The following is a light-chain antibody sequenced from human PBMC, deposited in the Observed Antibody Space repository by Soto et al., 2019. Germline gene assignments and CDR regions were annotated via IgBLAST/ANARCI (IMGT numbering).Light chain of an antibody. CDR3: QQYNNYWT. CDR1: QSISSW. J-gene: IGKJ1*01. Sequence: DIQITQSPSTLSASVGDRVTITCRASQSISSWLAWYQQKPGKAPKLLIYDASSLESGVPSRFSGSGSATEFTLTIRSLQPDDFATYYCQQYNNYWTFGQGTKVDIK. CDR2: DAS. V-gene: IGKV1-5*01.